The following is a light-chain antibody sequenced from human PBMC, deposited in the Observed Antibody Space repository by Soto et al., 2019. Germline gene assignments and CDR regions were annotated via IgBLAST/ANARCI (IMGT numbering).Light chain of an antibody. Sequence: QSALAQPASVSGSPGQSITISCTGTSSDIGAYNYVSWFQQFPGKPPKLIIYEVYNWPSGISNRFSGSKSGNTASLTISGLQAEDEAHYFCTSYTSSSPWVFGGGTQLTVL. V-gene: IGLV2-14*01. CDR1: SSDIGAYNY. CDR2: EVY. CDR3: TSYTSSSPWV. J-gene: IGLJ3*02.